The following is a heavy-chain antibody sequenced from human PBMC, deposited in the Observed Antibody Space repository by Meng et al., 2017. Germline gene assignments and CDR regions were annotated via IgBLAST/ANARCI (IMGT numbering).Heavy chain of an antibody. CDR1: GYTFTGYY. D-gene: IGHD3-22*01. CDR3: ARGDYYDSSGYYSFWYFQH. Sequence: AQRGRSWAGVKKPGASVKVSCKASGYTFTGYYMHWVRQAPGQGLEWMGRINPNSGGTNYAQKFQGRVTMTRDTSISTAYMELSRLRSDDTAVYYCARGDYYDSSGYYSFWYFQHWGQGTLVTVSS. CDR2: INPNSGGT. V-gene: IGHV1-2*06. J-gene: IGHJ1*01.